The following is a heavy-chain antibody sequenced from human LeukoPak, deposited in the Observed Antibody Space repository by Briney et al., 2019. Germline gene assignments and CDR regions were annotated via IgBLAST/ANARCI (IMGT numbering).Heavy chain of an antibody. CDR3: AREGPRISGNPRY. D-gene: IGHD1-26*01. J-gene: IGHJ4*02. CDR1: GYTFTGYY. CDR2: INPNSGGT. Sequence: GASVKVSCKASGYTFTGYYMHWVRQAPGQGLEWMGWINPNSGGTNYAQKFQGRVTMTRDTSISTAYMELSRLRSDDTAVYYCAREGPRISGNPRYWGQGTLVTVSS. V-gene: IGHV1-2*02.